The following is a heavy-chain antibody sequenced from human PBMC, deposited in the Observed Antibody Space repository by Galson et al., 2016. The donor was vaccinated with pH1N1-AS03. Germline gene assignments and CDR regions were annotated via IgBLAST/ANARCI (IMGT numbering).Heavy chain of an antibody. CDR2: INPVFNTA. CDR3: ARTGSNGWYYFDS. V-gene: IGHV1-69*05. CDR1: GGTLSSLG. D-gene: IGHD6-19*01. J-gene: IGHJ4*02. Sequence: SVKVSCKASGGTLSSLGVAWLRQAPGQTLEWLGFINPVFNTANYAQKFQGRLTITTGDSTTTTYMDLTSLQSDDTAVYFCARTGSNGWYYFDSWGQGALVTVSS.